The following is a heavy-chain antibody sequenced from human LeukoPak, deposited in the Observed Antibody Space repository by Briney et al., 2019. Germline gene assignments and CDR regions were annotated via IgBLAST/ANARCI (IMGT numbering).Heavy chain of an antibody. D-gene: IGHD3-10*01. CDR2: ISSSSSTI. CDR1: GFTFSSYS. Sequence: PGGSLRLSCAASGFTFSSYSMNWVRQAPGKGLEWVSYISSSSSTIYYADSVKGRFTISRDNAKNSLYLQMNSLRDEDTAVYYCASLRITIVRGEVEDYWGQGTLVTVSS. V-gene: IGHV3-48*02. CDR3: ASLRITIVRGEVEDY. J-gene: IGHJ4*02.